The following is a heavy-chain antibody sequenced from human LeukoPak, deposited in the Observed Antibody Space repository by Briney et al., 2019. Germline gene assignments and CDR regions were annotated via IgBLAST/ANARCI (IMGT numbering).Heavy chain of an antibody. CDR2: ISTYGHDT. Sequence: GASVKVSCKASGYTLTNYGMRWVRQAPGQGLEWMGWISTYGHDTNYAQKFQGRVTMTTDTSTSTAYMELRSLGSDATAVYYCVRDYFCSGGTCDDCFDPWGQGTLVTVSS. CDR3: VRDYFCSGGTCDDCFDP. V-gene: IGHV1-18*01. J-gene: IGHJ5*02. CDR1: GYTLTNYG. D-gene: IGHD2-15*01.